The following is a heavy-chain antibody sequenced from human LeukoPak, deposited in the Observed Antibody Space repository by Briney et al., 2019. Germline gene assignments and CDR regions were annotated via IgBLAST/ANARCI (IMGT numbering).Heavy chain of an antibody. Sequence: GGSLRLSCAASGFTFSSYAMHWVRQAPGKGLEWVAVISYDGSNKYHADSVKGRFTISRDNSKNTLYLQMNSLRAEDTAVYYCAREHIVVVAGGFDYWGQGTLVTVSS. CDR3: AREHIVVVAGGFDY. J-gene: IGHJ4*02. CDR1: GFTFSSYA. D-gene: IGHD2-15*01. V-gene: IGHV3-30*04. CDR2: ISYDGSNK.